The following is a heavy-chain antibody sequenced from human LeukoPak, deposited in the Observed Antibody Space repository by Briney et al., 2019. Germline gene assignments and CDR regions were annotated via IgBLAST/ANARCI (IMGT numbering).Heavy chain of an antibody. D-gene: IGHD3-3*01. J-gene: IGHJ4*02. CDR2: ISYDGSNK. V-gene: IGHV3-30-3*01. CDR1: GFTFSSYA. CDR3: ARDRSVTIFGVARGAFDY. Sequence: GGSLRLSCAASGFTFSSYAMHWVRQAPGKGLEWVAVISYDGSNKYYADSVKGRFTISRDNAKNSLYLQMNSLRAEDMAVYYCARDRSVTIFGVARGAFDYWGQGTLVTVSS.